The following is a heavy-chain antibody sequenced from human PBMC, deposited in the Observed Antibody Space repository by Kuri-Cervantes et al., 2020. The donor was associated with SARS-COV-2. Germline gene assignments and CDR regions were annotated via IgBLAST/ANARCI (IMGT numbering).Heavy chain of an antibody. V-gene: IGHV3-30*02. CDR2: IRYDGSNK. CDR3: AKDLSGSFAFDY. CDR1: GFTFKTYG. Sequence: LTCAASGFTFKTYGMHWVRQAPGKGLEWVAFIRYDGSNKYYADSVKGRFTISRDNSKNTLYLQMNSLRAEDTAVYYCAKDLSGSFAFDYWGQGTLVTVSS. J-gene: IGHJ4*02. D-gene: IGHD1-26*01.